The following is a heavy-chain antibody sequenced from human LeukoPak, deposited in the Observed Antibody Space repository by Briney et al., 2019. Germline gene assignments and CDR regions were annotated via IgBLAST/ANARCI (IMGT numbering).Heavy chain of an antibody. V-gene: IGHV3-23*01. Sequence: TGGCLRLSSAASGFTFSSYAMSWVRQAPGKGLEWVSAISGSGGSTYYADSVKGRFTISRDNTKNTLYLQMNSLRAEDTAVYYCAKDKGWGYYDSSGYEYYFDYWGQGTLVTVSS. J-gene: IGHJ4*02. D-gene: IGHD3-22*01. CDR3: AKDKGWGYYDSSGYEYYFDY. CDR2: ISGSGGST. CDR1: GFTFSSYA.